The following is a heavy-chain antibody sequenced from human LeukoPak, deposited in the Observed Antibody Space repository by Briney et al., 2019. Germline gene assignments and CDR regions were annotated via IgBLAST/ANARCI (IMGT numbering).Heavy chain of an antibody. V-gene: IGHV3-30-3*01. CDR2: ISYDGSNK. Sequence: GGSLRLSCAASGFTFSSYAMHWVRQAPGKGLEWVAVISYDGSNKYYADSAKGRFTISRDNSKNTLYLQMNSLRAEDTAVYYCARVAFSSSLYYYYYYMDVWGKGTTVTVSS. CDR3: ARVAFSSSLYYYYYYMDV. D-gene: IGHD6-13*01. J-gene: IGHJ6*03. CDR1: GFTFSSYA.